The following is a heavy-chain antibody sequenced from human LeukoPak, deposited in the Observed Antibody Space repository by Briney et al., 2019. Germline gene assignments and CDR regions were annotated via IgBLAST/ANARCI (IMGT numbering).Heavy chain of an antibody. CDR2: IYHSGST. CDR3: ARDQRWSSRSYYYYYMDV. CDR1: GGSISSSNW. V-gene: IGHV4-4*02. J-gene: IGHJ6*03. D-gene: IGHD6-13*01. Sequence: PSETLSLTCAVSGGSISSSNWWSWVRQPPGKGLEWIGEIYHSGSTNYNPSLKSRVTISVDKSKNQFSLKLSSLTAADTAVYYCARDQRWSSRSYYYYYMDVWGKGTTVTVSS.